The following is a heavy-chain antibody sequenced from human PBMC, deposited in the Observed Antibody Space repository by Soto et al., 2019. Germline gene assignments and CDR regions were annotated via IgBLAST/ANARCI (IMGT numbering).Heavy chain of an antibody. D-gene: IGHD6-6*01. CDR1: GDSISSGGHS. V-gene: IGHV4-30-2*01. CDR3: ARRIAVRPRKNWIEP. J-gene: IGHJ5*02. CDR2: IYPSGST. Sequence: QLQLQQSGSGLVKPSQSLSLTCAVSGDSISSGGHSWSWIRQPPGQGLERIGYIYPSGSTYYNPSLEFLVTLSADSPKNQCSLELSFATAADTAVYYCARRIAVRPRKNWIEPWGQGILVSVSS.